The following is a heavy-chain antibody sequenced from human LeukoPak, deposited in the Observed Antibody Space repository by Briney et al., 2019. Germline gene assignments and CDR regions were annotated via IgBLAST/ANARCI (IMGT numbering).Heavy chain of an antibody. Sequence: SETLSLTCTVSGGSISSSSYYWGWIRQPPGKWLEWIGSIYYSGGTYYNPSLKSRVTISVDTSKNQFSLKLSSVTAADTAVYYCARHGYYYYYYMVVWGKGTTVTVSS. CDR1: GGSISSSSYY. J-gene: IGHJ6*03. CDR2: IYYSGGT. CDR3: ARHGYYYYYYMVV. V-gene: IGHV4-39*01.